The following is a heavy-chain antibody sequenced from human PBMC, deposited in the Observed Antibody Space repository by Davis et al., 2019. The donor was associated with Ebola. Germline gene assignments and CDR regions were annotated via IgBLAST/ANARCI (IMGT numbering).Heavy chain of an antibody. V-gene: IGHV3-33*01. Sequence: PGGSLRLSCAASGFTFSFYGMHWVRQAPGKGLEWVAIIWNDGTKKYYVDSVKGRFTISKDNSKSTLYLQMNSLRVEDTAIYYCARWGVNGDMGYWGQGTVVTVSS. CDR3: ARWGVNGDMGY. J-gene: IGHJ4*02. D-gene: IGHD2-21*02. CDR1: GFTFSFYG. CDR2: IWNDGTKK.